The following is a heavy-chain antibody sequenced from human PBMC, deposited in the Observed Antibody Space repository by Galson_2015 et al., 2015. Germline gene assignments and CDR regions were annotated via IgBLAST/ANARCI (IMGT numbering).Heavy chain of an antibody. J-gene: IGHJ6*02. Sequence: ETLSLTCTVSGGSISSSSYYWGWIRQPPGKGLEWIGSIYYSGSTYYNPSLKSRVTISVDTSKNQFSLKLSSVTAADTAVYYCARHSIAATYYYYYGMDVWGQGTTVTVSS. V-gene: IGHV4-39*01. CDR1: GGSISSSSYY. CDR3: ARHSIAATYYYYYGMDV. D-gene: IGHD6-6*01. CDR2: IYYSGST.